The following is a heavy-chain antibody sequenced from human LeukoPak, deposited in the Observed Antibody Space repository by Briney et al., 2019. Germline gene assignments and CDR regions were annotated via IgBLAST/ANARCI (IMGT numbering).Heavy chain of an antibody. V-gene: IGHV1-69*05. CDR2: IIPIFGTS. D-gene: IGHD2-8*01. CDR1: GGTFNSYA. J-gene: IGHJ6*03. CDR3: ATGLIGYFYYYMDV. Sequence: SVKVSCKASGGTFNSYAVGWVRQAPGQGLEWMGGIIPIFGTSTYAQKFQGRVTITTDESTSTAHMELTSLKSEDTAVYYCATGLIGYFYYYMDVWGKGTTVTVSS.